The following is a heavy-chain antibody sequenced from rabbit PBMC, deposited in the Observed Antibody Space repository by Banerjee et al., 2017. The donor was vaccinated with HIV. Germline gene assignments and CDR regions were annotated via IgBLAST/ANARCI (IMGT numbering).Heavy chain of an antibody. CDR3: ARDLAGVIGWNFNL. CDR2: INTISGDT. CDR1: GFDFSNNA. D-gene: IGHD4-1*01. J-gene: IGHJ4*01. Sequence: QEQLVESGGGLVQPEGSLTLTCKASGFDFSNNAMCWVRQAPGKGLEWIACINTISGDTVYATWAKGRFTISKASWTTVTLQMTSLTAADTASYFCARDLAGVIGWNFNLWGQGTL. V-gene: IGHV1S45*01.